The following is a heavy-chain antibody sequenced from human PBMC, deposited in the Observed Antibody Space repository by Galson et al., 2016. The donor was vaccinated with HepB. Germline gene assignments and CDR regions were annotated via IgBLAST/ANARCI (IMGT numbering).Heavy chain of an antibody. J-gene: IGHJ4*02. V-gene: IGHV5-51*01. D-gene: IGHD1-26*01. Sequence: SGAEVKKPGESLKISCKGFRYIFTNYWIGWVRQMPGKGLEWMGFTYPGDSDTRYSPSFEGQVTISADKSINTAYLQWSSLKASDTAMYYCVRHEKWELPGDWGQGTLVTVSS. CDR1: RYIFTNYW. CDR2: TYPGDSDT. CDR3: VRHEKWELPGD.